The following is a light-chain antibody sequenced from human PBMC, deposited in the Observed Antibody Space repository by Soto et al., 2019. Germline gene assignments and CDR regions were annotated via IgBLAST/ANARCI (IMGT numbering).Light chain of an antibody. Sequence: EIVMTQSPATLSVSPGARATLSCRASQSVSSNLAWYQQKPGQAPRVLIYDASTRATGIPARFRGSWSGTEFTLTISSLQSEDFAVYYCQQYKTWPPLTFGGGTKVEIK. CDR2: DAS. CDR1: QSVSSN. CDR3: QQYKTWPPLT. J-gene: IGKJ4*01. V-gene: IGKV3D-15*01.